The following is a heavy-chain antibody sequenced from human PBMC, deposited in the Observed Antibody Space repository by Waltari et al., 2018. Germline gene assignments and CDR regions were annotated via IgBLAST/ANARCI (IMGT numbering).Heavy chain of an antibody. CDR1: GFSLSTSGMR. V-gene: IGHV2-70*04. CDR3: ARIKYYSSGWLLDY. CDR2: IDWDDDK. Sequence: TLTLTCTFSGFSLSTSGMRVSWIRQPPGKALEWLARIDWDDDKFYSTSLKTRLTISKDTSKNQVVLTMTNMDPVDTATYYCARIKYYSSGWLLDYWGQGTLVTVSS. D-gene: IGHD6-19*01. J-gene: IGHJ4*02.